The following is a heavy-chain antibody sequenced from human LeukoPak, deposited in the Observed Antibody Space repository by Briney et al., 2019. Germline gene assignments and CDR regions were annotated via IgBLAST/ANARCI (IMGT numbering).Heavy chain of an antibody. CDR3: AKNGYCSGCSCYSGWFDP. CDR1: GFTFSSYA. Sequence: PGGSLRLSCAASGFTFSSYAMSWVRQAPGKGLEWVSAISGGGGSTYYADSVTGRFTISRDNSKNTLYLQMNSLRAEDTAVYYCAKNGYCSGCSCYSGWFDPWGQGTLVTVSS. J-gene: IGHJ5*02. V-gene: IGHV3-23*01. D-gene: IGHD2-15*01. CDR2: ISGGGGST.